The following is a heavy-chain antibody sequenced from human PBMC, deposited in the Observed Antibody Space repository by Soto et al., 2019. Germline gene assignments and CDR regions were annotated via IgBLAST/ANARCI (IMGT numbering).Heavy chain of an antibody. V-gene: IGHV3-7*01. CDR1: GFTFSSYW. Sequence: GGSLRLSCAASGFTFSSYWMTWVRQAPGKGLEWVANIKQDASEKYYVDSVRGRFTMSRDNAKNSLYLQMNSLRAEDTAVYYCARVVGATQMDFDYWGQGTLVTVSS. CDR3: ARVVGATQMDFDY. D-gene: IGHD1-26*01. J-gene: IGHJ4*02. CDR2: IKQDASEK.